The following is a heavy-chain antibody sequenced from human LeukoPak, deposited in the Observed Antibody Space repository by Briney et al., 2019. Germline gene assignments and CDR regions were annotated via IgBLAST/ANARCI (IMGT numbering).Heavy chain of an antibody. CDR2: IYYSGST. CDR1: GGSISSYY. CDR3: ARDLLSDRELGRWELRSGYGY. V-gene: IGHV4-59*01. J-gene: IGHJ4*02. Sequence: PSETLSLTCTVSGGSISSYYWSWIRQPPGKGLEWIGYIYYSGSTNYNPSLKSRVTISVDTSKNQFSLKLSSVTAADTAVYYCARDLLSDRELGRWELRSGYGYWGQGTLVTVSS. D-gene: IGHD1-26*01.